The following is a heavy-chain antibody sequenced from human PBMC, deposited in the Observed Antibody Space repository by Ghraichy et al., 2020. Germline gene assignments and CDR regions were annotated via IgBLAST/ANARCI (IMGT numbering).Heavy chain of an antibody. V-gene: IGHV1-3*01. D-gene: IGHD2-8*01. CDR3: AREGKYCTNGVCYHKAAFDI. CDR2: INAGNGNT. Sequence: ASVKVSCKASGYTFTSYAMHWVRQAPGQRLEWMGWINAGNGNTKYSQKFQGRVTITRDTSASTAYMELSSLRSEDTAVYYCAREGKYCTNGVCYHKAAFDIWGQGTMVTVSS. CDR1: GYTFTSYA. J-gene: IGHJ3*02.